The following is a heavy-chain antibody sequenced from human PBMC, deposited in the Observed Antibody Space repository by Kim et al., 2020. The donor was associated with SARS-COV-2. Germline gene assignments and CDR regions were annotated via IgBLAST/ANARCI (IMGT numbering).Heavy chain of an antibody. Sequence: GGSLRLSCAASGFTFSDHYMDWVRQAPGKGPEWVARIRNTAKGHSTEYAASVRDRFTISRDDSKNSLYLQMNRLKIEDTAVYFCSRAAGGTTADHDYRYGMDVWGQGTTVTVSS. CDR3: SRAAGGTTADHDYRYGMDV. CDR2: IRNTAKGHST. J-gene: IGHJ6*02. V-gene: IGHV3-72*01. CDR1: GFTFSDHY. D-gene: IGHD6-25*01.